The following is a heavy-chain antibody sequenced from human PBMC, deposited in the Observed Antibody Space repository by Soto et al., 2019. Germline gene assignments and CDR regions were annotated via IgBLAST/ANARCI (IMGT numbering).Heavy chain of an antibody. D-gene: IGHD6-13*01. CDR1: GYTIPSYG. CDR3: ANGGWSSSCDY. Sequence: ALVQVSCKASGYTIPSYGVSWGRQAPGQGLEWMGWISAFIGNTNYAQKLQGRVTITADKSTSTAYMELSSLRSEDTAVYYCANGGWSSSCDYWGQGTLVTVSS. J-gene: IGHJ4*02. V-gene: IGHV1-18*01. CDR2: ISAFIGNT.